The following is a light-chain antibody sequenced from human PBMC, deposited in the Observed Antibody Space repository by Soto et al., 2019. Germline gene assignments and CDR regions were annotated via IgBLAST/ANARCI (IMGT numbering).Light chain of an antibody. CDR3: QQSYSTPQVT. CDR1: QSVNTY. Sequence: GARVTITCRASQSVNTYLNWYQQQPGKAPKLLIYAASTLQSGVPSRFSGSGSGTDFTLTISSLQPEDFATYYCQQSYSTPQVTFGPGTKVDIK. CDR2: AAS. J-gene: IGKJ3*01. V-gene: IGKV1-39*01.